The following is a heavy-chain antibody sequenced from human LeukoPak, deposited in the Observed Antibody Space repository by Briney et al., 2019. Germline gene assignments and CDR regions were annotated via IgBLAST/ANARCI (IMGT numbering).Heavy chain of an antibody. V-gene: IGHV3-21*01. D-gene: IGHD6-13*01. J-gene: IGHJ3*02. CDR2: ISSSSSYI. CDR3: ARPDEQQLVRDAFDI. Sequence: GESLRRSCAASGFTFSSYSMNWVRQAPGKGLEWVSSISSSSSYIYYADSVKGRFTISRDNAKNSLYLQMNSLRAEDTAVYYCARPDEQQLVRDAFDIWGQGTMVTVSS. CDR1: GFTFSSYS.